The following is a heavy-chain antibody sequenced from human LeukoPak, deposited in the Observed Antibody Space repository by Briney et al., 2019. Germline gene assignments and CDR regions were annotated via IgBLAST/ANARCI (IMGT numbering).Heavy chain of an antibody. Sequence: ASVKVSCKASGGTFSSYAISWVRQAPGQGLEWMGGIIPIFGTANYAQEFQGRVTITADESTSTAYMELSSLRSEDTAVYYCARGGYSYGSYGYYGMDVWGQGTTVTVSS. D-gene: IGHD5-18*01. CDR2: IIPIFGTA. CDR3: ARGGYSYGSYGYYGMDV. V-gene: IGHV1-69*13. J-gene: IGHJ6*02. CDR1: GGTFSSYA.